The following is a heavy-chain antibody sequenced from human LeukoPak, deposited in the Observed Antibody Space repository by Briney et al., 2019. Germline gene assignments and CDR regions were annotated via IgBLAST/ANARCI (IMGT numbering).Heavy chain of an antibody. CDR2: MYYSGGT. J-gene: IGHJ4*02. CDR3: ARLVRYCSINSRYPFDY. V-gene: IGHV4-39*01. D-gene: IGHD2-2*01. CDR1: GGSISSSSHY. Sequence: SETLSLTCTVSGGSISSSSHYWGWIRQPPGKGLEWIGTMYYSGGTYYNPSLKSRVTISMDTSKNQFSLKLNSVTAADTAVYYCARLVRYCSINSRYPFDYWGQGTLVTVSS.